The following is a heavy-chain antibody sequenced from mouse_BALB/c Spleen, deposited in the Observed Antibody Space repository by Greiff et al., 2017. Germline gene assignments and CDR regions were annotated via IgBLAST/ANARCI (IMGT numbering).Heavy chain of an antibody. CDR2: ISNGGGST. Sequence: EVQGVESGGGLVQPGGSLKLSCAASGFTFSSYTMSWVRQTPEKRLEWVADISNGGGSTYYPDTVKGRFTISRDNAKNTLDLQMGSLKSEDTAMYYCARHDGPYAMDYWGQGTSVTVSS. V-gene: IGHV5-12-2*01. J-gene: IGHJ4*01. CDR1: GFTFSSYT. D-gene: IGHD1-2*01. CDR3: ARHDGPYAMDY.